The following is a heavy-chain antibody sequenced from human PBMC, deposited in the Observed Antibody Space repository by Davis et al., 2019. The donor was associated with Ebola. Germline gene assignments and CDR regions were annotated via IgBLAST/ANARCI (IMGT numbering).Heavy chain of an antibody. Sequence: GGSLRLSCAASGFTFSSYAMSWVRQAPGKGLEWVAVISYDGSNKYYADSVKGRFTISRDNSKNTLYLQMNSLRAEDTAVYYCAKDGYGDYVGGYWFDPWGQGTLVTVSS. V-gene: IGHV3-30*18. J-gene: IGHJ5*02. CDR3: AKDGYGDYVGGYWFDP. D-gene: IGHD4-17*01. CDR1: GFTFSSYA. CDR2: ISYDGSNK.